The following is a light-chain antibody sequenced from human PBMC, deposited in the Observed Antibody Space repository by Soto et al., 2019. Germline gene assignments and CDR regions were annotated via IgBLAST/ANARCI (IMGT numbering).Light chain of an antibody. CDR2: KVS. CDR1: GSLVSSDGHTY. J-gene: IGKJ1*01. V-gene: IGKV2-30*01. CDR3: MQALQTPRT. Sequence: DVDMTQSPLSPPLTLGQPPTISSRTSGSLVSSDGHTYLNWFQQRPGQSPRRLIYKVSNRGAGVPDRFSGSGSGTDFTLKIGRVEAEDVGVYYCMQALQTPRTFGQGTTGDIK.